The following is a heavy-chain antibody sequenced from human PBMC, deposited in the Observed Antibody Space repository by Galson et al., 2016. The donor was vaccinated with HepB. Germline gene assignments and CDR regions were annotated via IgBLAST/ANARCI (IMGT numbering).Heavy chain of an antibody. CDR2: ISYDGSNK. CDR3: ARSVWRWRGMDV. CDR1: GFTFSSYA. V-gene: IGHV3-30*04. J-gene: IGHJ6*02. Sequence: SLRLSCAASGFTFSSYAMHWVRQAPGKGLEWVAVISYDGSNKYYADSVKGRFTISRDNSKNMLYLQMNSLRAEDTAAYYCARSVWRWRGMDVWGQGTTVTVSS. D-gene: IGHD2-21*01.